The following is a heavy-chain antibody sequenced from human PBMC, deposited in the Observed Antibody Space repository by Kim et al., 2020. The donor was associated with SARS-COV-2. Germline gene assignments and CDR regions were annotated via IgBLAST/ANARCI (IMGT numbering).Heavy chain of an antibody. Sequence: YIYYAASVKGRFTISRDNAKNSLYLQMNSLRAEDTAVYYCARKISYYFDYWGQGTLVTVSS. V-gene: IGHV3-21*01. CDR2: YI. CDR3: ARKISYYFDY. D-gene: IGHD2-15*01. J-gene: IGHJ4*02.